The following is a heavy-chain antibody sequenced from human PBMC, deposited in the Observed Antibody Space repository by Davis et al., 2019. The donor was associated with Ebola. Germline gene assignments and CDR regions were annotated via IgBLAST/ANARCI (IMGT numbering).Heavy chain of an antibody. CDR3: ARDTTYSSGSDI. Sequence: ASVKVSCKASGYTFTSYAMHWVRQAPGQRLEWMGWINAGNGNTKYSQKFQGRVTITRDTSASTAYMELSSLRSEDTAVYYCARDTTYSSGSDIWGQGTTVTVSS. D-gene: IGHD6-19*01. V-gene: IGHV1-3*01. CDR2: INAGNGNT. CDR1: GYTFTSYA. J-gene: IGHJ6*02.